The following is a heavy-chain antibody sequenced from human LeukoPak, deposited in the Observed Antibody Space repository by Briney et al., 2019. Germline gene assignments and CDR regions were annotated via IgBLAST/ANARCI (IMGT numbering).Heavy chain of an antibody. V-gene: IGHV3-30*02. CDR2: IRYDGSNK. CDR3: ARVDRRFYYYYGMDV. CDR1: GFTFSSYW. Sequence: GGSLRLSCAASGFTFSSYWMSWVRQAPGKGLEWVAFIRYDGSNKYYADSVKGRFTISRDNSKNTLYLQMNSLRAEDTAVYYCARVDRRFYYYYGMDVWGQGTTVTVSS. J-gene: IGHJ6*02.